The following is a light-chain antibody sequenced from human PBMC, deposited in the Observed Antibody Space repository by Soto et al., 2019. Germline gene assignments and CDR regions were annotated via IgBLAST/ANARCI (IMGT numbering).Light chain of an antibody. CDR1: SSDVGAYKY. J-gene: IGLJ3*02. Sequence: QSALTQPPSASESPGQSVTISCTGTSSDVGAYKYVSWYQQYPGKAPKLMIYEVSKRPSGLPDRFSGSKSGNTASLTVSGLQAEDEADYYCTSYVGIDILVVGGGTKVTVL. CDR2: EVS. V-gene: IGLV2-8*01. CDR3: TSYVGIDILV.